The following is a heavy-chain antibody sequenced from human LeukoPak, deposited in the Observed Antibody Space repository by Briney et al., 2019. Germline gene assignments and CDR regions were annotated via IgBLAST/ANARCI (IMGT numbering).Heavy chain of an antibody. D-gene: IGHD3-3*01. CDR2: IYYSGST. Sequence: SETLSLTCTVSGGSISSSSYYWGWIRQPPGKGLEWIGSIYYSGSTYYNPSLKSRVTISVDTSKNQFSLKLSSVTAADTAVYYCAIRNWAPPITIFGVVTQEVSFFDYWGQGTLVTVSS. V-gene: IGHV4-39*01. CDR1: GGSISSSSYY. J-gene: IGHJ4*02. CDR3: AIRNWAPPITIFGVVTQEVSFFDY.